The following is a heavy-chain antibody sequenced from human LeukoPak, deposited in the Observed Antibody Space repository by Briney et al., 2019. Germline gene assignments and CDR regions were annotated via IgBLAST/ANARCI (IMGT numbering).Heavy chain of an antibody. Sequence: VASVKVSFKASGYTFTVYYMHWVRQAPGQGLEWMGWINPNSGGTNYAQKFQGRVTMTRDTSISTAYMELSRLRSDDTAVYYCARDFAGYSYGYEFFDYWGQGTLVTVSS. CDR2: INPNSGGT. V-gene: IGHV1-2*02. CDR3: ARDFAGYSYGYEFFDY. CDR1: GYTFTVYY. J-gene: IGHJ4*02. D-gene: IGHD5-18*01.